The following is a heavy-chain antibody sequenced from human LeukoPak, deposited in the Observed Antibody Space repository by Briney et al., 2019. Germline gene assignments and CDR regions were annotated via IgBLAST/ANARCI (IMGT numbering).Heavy chain of an antibody. J-gene: IGHJ6*03. CDR2: ISNSGSTI. V-gene: IGHV3-11*01. CDR1: GFTFSNYY. D-gene: IGHD6-19*01. Sequence: GGSLRLSCAASGFTFSNYYMNWIRQVPGKGLEWISYISNSGSTIYYADSVKGRFTISRDNAKNSLYLQMNSLRAEDTAVYYCAREGIAVAGNTYMDVWGKGTTVTISS. CDR3: AREGIAVAGNTYMDV.